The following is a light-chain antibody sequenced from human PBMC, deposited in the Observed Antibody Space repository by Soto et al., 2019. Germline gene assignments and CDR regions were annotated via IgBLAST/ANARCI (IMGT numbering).Light chain of an antibody. CDR2: GAS. V-gene: IGKV3-15*01. J-gene: IGKJ1*01. CDR3: QQYNNWPRT. Sequence: EVMMTQSPATVSVSPGDRVTLSCRASRTVHSNVAWYQHKPGQAPRLIIYGASFRATGMPARFSGSGFGTEFTLTISSLQSEDFAVYYCQQYNNWPRTFGQGSNV. CDR1: RTVHSN.